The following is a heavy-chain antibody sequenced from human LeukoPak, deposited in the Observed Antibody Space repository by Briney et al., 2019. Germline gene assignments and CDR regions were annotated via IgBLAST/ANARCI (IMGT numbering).Heavy chain of an antibody. J-gene: IGHJ6*02. Sequence: PGGSLRLSCAASGFTFSSYAMSWVRQAPGKGLEWVSAISGSGGSTYYADSVKGRFTISRDNSKNTLYLQMNSLRAEDTAVYYCARDFYYDFWSGCMDVWGQGTTVTVSS. V-gene: IGHV3-23*01. CDR2: ISGSGGST. CDR3: ARDFYYDFWSGCMDV. D-gene: IGHD3-3*01. CDR1: GFTFSSYA.